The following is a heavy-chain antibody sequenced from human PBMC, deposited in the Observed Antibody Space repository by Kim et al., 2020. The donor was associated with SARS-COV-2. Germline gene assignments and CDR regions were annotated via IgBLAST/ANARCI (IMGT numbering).Heavy chain of an antibody. D-gene: IGHD5-12*01. CDR3: AREEVVATIFDY. V-gene: IGHV1-2*02. J-gene: IGHJ4*02. Sequence: NYAQKFQGRVTMTRDTSISTAYMELSRLRSDDTAVYYCAREEVVATIFDYWGQGTLVTVSS.